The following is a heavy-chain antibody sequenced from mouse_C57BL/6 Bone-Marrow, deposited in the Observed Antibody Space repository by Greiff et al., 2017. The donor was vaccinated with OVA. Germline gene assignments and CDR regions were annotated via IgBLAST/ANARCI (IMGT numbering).Heavy chain of an antibody. CDR3: ARGIYYLDY. V-gene: IGHV14-2*01. Sequence: EVKLMESGAELVKPGASVKLSCTASGFNIKDYYMHWVKQRTEQGLECIGRIDPEDGETKSAPKFPCTAPITADTSSNTAYLQRSSLTSEDTAVYYCARGIYYLDYWGQGTTLTVSS. CDR1: GFNIKDYY. CDR2: IDPEDGET. J-gene: IGHJ2*01.